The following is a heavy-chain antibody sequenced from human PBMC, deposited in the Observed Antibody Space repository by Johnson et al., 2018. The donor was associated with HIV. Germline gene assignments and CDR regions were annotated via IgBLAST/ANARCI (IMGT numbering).Heavy chain of an antibody. J-gene: IGHJ3*02. D-gene: IGHD6-19*01. V-gene: IGHV3-33*01. CDR3: AGGVAVAFDI. CDR2: IWYDGSNK. CDR1: GFTFSSYG. Sequence: VQLVESGGGVVQPGRSLRLSCAASGFTFSSYGMHWVRQAPGKGLEWVAVIWYDGSNKYYADSVKGLFTISRDNSKNTLYVQMNSLRAEDTAVYYCAGGVAVAFDIWGPGTMVTVSS.